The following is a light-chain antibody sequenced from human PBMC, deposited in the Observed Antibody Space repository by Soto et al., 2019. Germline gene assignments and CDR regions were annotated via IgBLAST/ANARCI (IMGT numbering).Light chain of an antibody. CDR2: GAS. J-gene: IGKJ3*01. CDR1: QSVSNTY. CDR3: QQYGRSPHLFT. Sequence: EIVLTQSPGTLSLSPGERATLSCRASQSVSNTYLAWYQQKPGQAPRLLIYGASSRATGIPDRFSGSGSGTEFALTISRLEPEDFAVYYCQQYGRSPHLFTFGPGTKVEI. V-gene: IGKV3-20*01.